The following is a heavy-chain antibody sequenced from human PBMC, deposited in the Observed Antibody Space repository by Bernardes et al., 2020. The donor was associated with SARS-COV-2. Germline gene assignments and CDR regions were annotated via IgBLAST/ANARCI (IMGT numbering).Heavy chain of an antibody. Sequence: ASLKVYCKASGYTFTGYYIHWVRQAPGQGLEWMGWINPNSGVTNYAQNFQGRVTMTRDTSISTAYMELSRLRSDDTAMYYCARSVTDYGSGSYYWGQGTLVTVSS. V-gene: IGHV1-2*02. J-gene: IGHJ4*02. CDR1: GYTFTGYY. CDR2: INPNSGVT. CDR3: ARSVTDYGSGSYY. D-gene: IGHD3-10*01.